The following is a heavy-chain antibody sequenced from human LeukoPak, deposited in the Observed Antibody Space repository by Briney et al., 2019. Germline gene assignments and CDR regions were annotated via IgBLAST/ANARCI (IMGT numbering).Heavy chain of an antibody. D-gene: IGHD2-2*01. CDR3: ARGLVVVPAVLSYFDY. V-gene: IGHV4-34*01. J-gene: IGHJ4*02. CDR2: INHSGST. CDR1: GGSFSGYY. Sequence: SETLSLTCAVYGGSFSGYYWSWIRRPPGKGLEWIGEINHSGSTNYNPSLKSRVTISVDTSKNQFSLKLSSVTAADTAVYYCARGLVVVPAVLSYFDYWGQGTLVTVSS.